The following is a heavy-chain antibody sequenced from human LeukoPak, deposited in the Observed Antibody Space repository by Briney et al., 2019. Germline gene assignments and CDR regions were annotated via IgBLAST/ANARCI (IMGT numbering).Heavy chain of an antibody. CDR1: GFTFSSYA. D-gene: IGHD6-13*01. Sequence: GGSLRLSCAASGFTFSSYAMSWVRQAPGKGLEWVSAISGSGGSTYYADSVKGRFTISRDNSKNTLYLQMNSLRAEDTTVYYCAKGHSSSWYYFDYWGQGTLVTVSS. V-gene: IGHV3-23*01. CDR3: AKGHSSSWYYFDY. CDR2: ISGSGGST. J-gene: IGHJ4*02.